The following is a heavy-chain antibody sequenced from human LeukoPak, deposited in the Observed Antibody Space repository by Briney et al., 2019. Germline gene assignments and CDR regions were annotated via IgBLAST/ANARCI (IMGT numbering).Heavy chain of an antibody. D-gene: IGHD6-13*01. CDR2: ISGSGGST. CDR1: GFTFSSYA. CDR3: AKDNDPSIAAAGTNFDY. Sequence: GGSLRLSCAASGFTFSSYAMSWVRQAPGKGLEWVSAISGSGGSTYYADSVKGRFTISRDNSKNTLYLQMNSLRAEDTAVYYCAKDNDPSIAAAGTNFDYWGQGTLVTVSS. J-gene: IGHJ4*02. V-gene: IGHV3-23*01.